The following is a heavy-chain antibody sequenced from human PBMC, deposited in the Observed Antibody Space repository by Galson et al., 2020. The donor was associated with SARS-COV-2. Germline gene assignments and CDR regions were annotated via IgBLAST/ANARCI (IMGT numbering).Heavy chain of an antibody. CDR1: GFPFSTSE. J-gene: IGHJ4*02. CDR3: AREGTYYFDTSRYYLDY. V-gene: IGHV3-48*03. CDR2: ISIIGSTV. D-gene: IGHD3-22*01. Sequence: GGSLRLSCGASGFPFSTSEMNWVRQAPGKGLEWVSYISIIGSTVYYADSVKGRFTISRDNAKNSLYLQMNSLRVEDTAVYYCAREGTYYFDTSRYYLDYWGQGTLVTVSS.